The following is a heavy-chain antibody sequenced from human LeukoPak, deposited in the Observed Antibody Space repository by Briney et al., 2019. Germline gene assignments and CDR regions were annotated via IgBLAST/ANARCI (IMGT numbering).Heavy chain of an antibody. Sequence: SETLSLTCTVSGYSISSGYYWGWIRQPPGKGLEWIGYVYYSRSTNYNPSLKSRVTISADTSKNQFSLRLSSVTAADTAVYYCARGLNNRKSGRRFDVFEIWGQGTMVTVSS. V-gene: IGHV4-38-2*02. CDR3: ARGLNNRKSGRRFDVFEI. CDR2: VYYSRST. CDR1: GYSISSGYY. J-gene: IGHJ3*02. D-gene: IGHD1-14*01.